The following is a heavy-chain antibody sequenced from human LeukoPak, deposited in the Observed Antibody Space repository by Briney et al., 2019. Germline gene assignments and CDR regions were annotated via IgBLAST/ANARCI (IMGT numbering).Heavy chain of an antibody. CDR1: GFIFNSYG. Sequence: PGGSLRLSCAASGFIFNSYGMHWVRQAPGKGLEWVAFIRYDGSNKYYADSVKGRFTISRDNSKNTLYPQMNSLRVEDTAVYYCATLPNYYDSSGSYYFDYWGQGTLVTVSS. D-gene: IGHD3-22*01. CDR2: IRYDGSNK. J-gene: IGHJ4*02. V-gene: IGHV3-30*02. CDR3: ATLPNYYDSSGSYYFDY.